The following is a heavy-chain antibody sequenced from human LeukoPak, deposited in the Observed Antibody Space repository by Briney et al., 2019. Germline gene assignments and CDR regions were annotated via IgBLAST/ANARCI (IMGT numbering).Heavy chain of an antibody. Sequence: SQTLSLTCAISGDSVSSNSAAWNWIRQSPSRGLEWLGRTYYRSKWYNDYAVSVKSRITINPDTSKNQFSLQLNSVTPEDTAVXXXXRGLGPNGAFDIWGQGTMVTVSS. J-gene: IGHJ3*02. CDR1: GDSVSSNSAA. V-gene: IGHV6-1*01. CDR3: XRGLGPNGAFDI. D-gene: IGHD2-8*01. CDR2: TYYRSKWYN.